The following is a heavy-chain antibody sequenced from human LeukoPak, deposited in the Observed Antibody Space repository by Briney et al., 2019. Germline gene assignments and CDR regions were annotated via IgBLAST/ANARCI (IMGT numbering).Heavy chain of an antibody. Sequence: GGSLRLSCAASGFTFSSYWMSWVRQAPGKGLEWVANIKQDGSVRYYVDSVKGRFTISRDNAKNSLYLQMNSLRAEDTAVYYCVRGQLASGAFDIWGQGTMVTVSS. CDR1: GFTFSSYW. V-gene: IGHV3-7*01. CDR3: VRGQLASGAFDI. J-gene: IGHJ3*02. CDR2: IKQDGSVR. D-gene: IGHD6-6*01.